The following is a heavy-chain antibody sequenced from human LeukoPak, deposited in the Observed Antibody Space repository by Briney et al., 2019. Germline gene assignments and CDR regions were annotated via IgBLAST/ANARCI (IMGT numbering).Heavy chain of an antibody. J-gene: IGHJ4*02. CDR2: ISYSGST. Sequence: SQTLSLTCTVSGASISSGAYYWSWIRQHPGKGLEWIGYISYSGSTFYNPSLKSRLIISVDTSKNQFSLKLGSVTAADTAVYYCALVEKIRGAIDYWGQGTLVTVSS. V-gene: IGHV4-31*03. CDR3: ALVEKIRGAIDY. D-gene: IGHD3-10*01. CDR1: GASISSGAYY.